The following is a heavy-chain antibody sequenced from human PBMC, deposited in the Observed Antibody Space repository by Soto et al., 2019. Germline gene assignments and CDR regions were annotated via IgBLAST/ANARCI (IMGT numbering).Heavy chain of an antibody. Sequence: SETLSLTCPVSGGSIRSGDYYWSWIRQYPGKGLEWIAYIYYTGTTSYNPSLKNRVTISIDTSKNQFSLQLFSVTAADTAVYYCARDGGFNSGSYRFEYWGQGALVTVSS. CDR2: IYYTGTT. D-gene: IGHD3-10*01. CDR1: GGSIRSGDYY. CDR3: ARDGGFNSGSYRFEY. J-gene: IGHJ4*02. V-gene: IGHV4-31*03.